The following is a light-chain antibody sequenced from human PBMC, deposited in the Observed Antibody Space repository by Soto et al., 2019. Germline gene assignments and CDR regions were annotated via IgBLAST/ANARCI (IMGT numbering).Light chain of an antibody. V-gene: IGLV2-14*01. CDR2: QVT. CDR3: TSFSSSTSLYV. J-gene: IGLJ1*01. Sequence: QSVLAQPASVSWTLGQSITISCTGTTRDIAGYNYISWYQRLPGKAPKLMIYQVTIRPSGISNRFSGSKSGNTASLTISGLQAEDEADYYCTSFSSSTSLYVFGTGTKVTVL. CDR1: TRDIAGYNY.